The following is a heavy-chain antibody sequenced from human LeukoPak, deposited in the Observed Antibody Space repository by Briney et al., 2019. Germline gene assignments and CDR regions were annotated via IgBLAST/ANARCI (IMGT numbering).Heavy chain of an antibody. V-gene: IGHV3-53*01. CDR2: IYSGSGT. CDR3: ARAGELRIAVAPIDY. CDR1: GFTVGSHY. J-gene: IGHJ4*02. D-gene: IGHD6-19*01. Sequence: GGSLRLSCAVSGFTVGSHYMTWVRQAPGRGLEWVSIIYSGSGTFYADSVKGRFTISRDNSKNTLFLQMNSLRVEDTAVCYCARAGELRIAVAPIDYWGQGTLVTVSS.